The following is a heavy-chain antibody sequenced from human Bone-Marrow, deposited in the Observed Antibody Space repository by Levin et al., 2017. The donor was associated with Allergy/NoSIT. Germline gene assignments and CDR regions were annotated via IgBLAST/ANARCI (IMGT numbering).Heavy chain of an antibody. D-gene: IGHD1-14*01. V-gene: IGHV3-23*01. CDR3: AREGLDDVVKLPAVPRGGYYYGMDV. CDR2: ISGSGNAK. J-gene: IGHJ6*02. CDR1: GFVFNSFG. Sequence: GGSLRLSCEASGFVFNSFGINWVRLAPGKGLEWVSDISGSGNAKYYSDSVQGRFTVSRDNSKNTVSLQMDSLTVEDTAVYFRAREGLDDVVKLPAVPRGGYYYGMDVWGQGTTVTVS.